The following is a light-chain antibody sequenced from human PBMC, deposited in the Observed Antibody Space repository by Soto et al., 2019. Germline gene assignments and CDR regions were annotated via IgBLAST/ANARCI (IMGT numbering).Light chain of an antibody. J-gene: IGLJ1*01. V-gene: IGLV2-18*02. CDR2: DVG. CDR3: SSYTSSNTYV. CDR1: SSDVGSYNR. Sequence: QSVLTQPPSVSGSPGQSVTISCTGTSSDVGSYNRVSGYQQPPGTAPKLMIYDVGNRPSGVPDRFSVSKSGNTASLTISGLQADDEADYYCSSYTSSNTYVFGTGTKVTVL.